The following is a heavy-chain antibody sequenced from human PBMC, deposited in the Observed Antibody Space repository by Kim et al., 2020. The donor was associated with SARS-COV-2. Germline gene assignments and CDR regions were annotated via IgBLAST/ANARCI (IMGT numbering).Heavy chain of an antibody. J-gene: IGHJ3*02. CDR2: N. Sequence: NDYAVSVKSRRTINPDTSKNQFSLQLNSVTPEDTAVYYCARVGPEDAFDIWGQGTMVTVSS. V-gene: IGHV6-1*01. CDR3: ARVGPEDAFDI. D-gene: IGHD1-26*01.